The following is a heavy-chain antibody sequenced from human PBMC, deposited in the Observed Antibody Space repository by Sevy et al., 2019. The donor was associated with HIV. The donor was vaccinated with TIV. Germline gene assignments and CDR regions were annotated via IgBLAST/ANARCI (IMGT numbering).Heavy chain of an antibody. D-gene: IGHD3-9*01. CDR2: ISYDGKRT. J-gene: IGHJ4*02. Sequence: GGSLRLSRAASEFRFSDFAMHWVRQAPGKGLEWVAFISYDGKRTKYADSVKGRFTVSRDNAKNSLYLQMNSLRAEDTALYYCAREERGDTGYSSFDYWGQGILVTVSS. CDR1: EFRFSDFA. CDR3: AREERGDTGYSSFDY. V-gene: IGHV3-30*03.